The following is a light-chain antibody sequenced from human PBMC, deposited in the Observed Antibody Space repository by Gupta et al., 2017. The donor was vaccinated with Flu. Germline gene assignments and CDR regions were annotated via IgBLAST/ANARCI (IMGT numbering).Light chain of an antibody. CDR3: QQRSDWPLT. J-gene: IGKJ4*01. CDR2: DAS. V-gene: IGKV3-11*01. CDR1: QSVTRY. Sequence: EIVLTQSPATLSLSPGERATLSCRASQSVTRYLAWYQQKPGQAPRLLIYDASNRVTGIPARFSGSGSGTDFTLTISSLEPEDLAVYYCQQRSDWPLTFGGGTKLEIK.